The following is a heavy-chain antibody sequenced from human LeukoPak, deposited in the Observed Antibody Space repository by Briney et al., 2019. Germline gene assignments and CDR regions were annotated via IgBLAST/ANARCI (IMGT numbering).Heavy chain of an antibody. D-gene: IGHD5-12*01. CDR1: GGSISSYY. CDR2: IYHSGST. V-gene: IGHV4-59*12. Sequence: PSETLSLTCTVSGGSISSYYWSWIRQPPGKGLEWIGSIYHSGSTYYNPSLKSRVTISVDTSKNQFSLKLSSVTAADTAVYYCAREWLPTYFFDYWGQGTLVTVSS. CDR3: AREWLPTYFFDY. J-gene: IGHJ4*02.